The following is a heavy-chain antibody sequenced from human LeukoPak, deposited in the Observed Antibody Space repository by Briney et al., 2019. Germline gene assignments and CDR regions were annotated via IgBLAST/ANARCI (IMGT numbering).Heavy chain of an antibody. CDR3: TQNNY. CDR2: IRGKADNYAT. Sequence: GGSLRHPCAASGFTFSGSPILWVRQASGKGLEWVGRIRGKADNYATAYAASVQGRCTISRDDSQNTAYLQLNSLETEDTAVYYCTQNNYWGQGALVTVSS. CDR1: GFTFSGSP. V-gene: IGHV3-73*01. J-gene: IGHJ4*02.